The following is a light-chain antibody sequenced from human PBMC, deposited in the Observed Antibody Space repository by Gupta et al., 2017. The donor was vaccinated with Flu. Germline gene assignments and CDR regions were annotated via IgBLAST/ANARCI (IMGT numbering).Light chain of an antibody. V-gene: IGLV3-21*02. J-gene: IGLJ2*01. CDR2: DDR. Sequence: FVLTQPPSVSVAPGQTATITCWGDNIEDKHVHWYQQRPGQTPVLVLYDDRRRPSGIPGRFSGSNSGNTATLTIAGVEGGEEAEYYCQVGLSSSYLLFGGGTRLTVL. CDR1: NIEDKH. CDR3: QVGLSSSYLL.